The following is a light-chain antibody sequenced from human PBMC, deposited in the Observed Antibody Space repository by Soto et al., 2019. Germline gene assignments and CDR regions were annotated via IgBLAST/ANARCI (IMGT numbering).Light chain of an antibody. CDR1: QSVLFSTNNLNY. Sequence: IVVTQSPDSLAVSLGERATINCRSSQSVLFSTNNLNYFAWYLQKPGQSPQLLIYMGFKRASGVPDRFSGSGSGTYFTLRISRVEAEDAGVYYCMQALQTPRTFGQGTKVDIK. J-gene: IGKJ1*01. CDR3: MQALQTPRT. CDR2: MGF. V-gene: IGKV2-28*01.